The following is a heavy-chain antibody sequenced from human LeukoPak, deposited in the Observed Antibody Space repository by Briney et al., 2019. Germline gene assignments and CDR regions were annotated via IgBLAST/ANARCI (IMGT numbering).Heavy chain of an antibody. CDR1: GFTVSSNY. J-gene: IGHJ4*02. CDR3: ARGPRNYQFRFGGVMIH. V-gene: IGHV3-53*01. D-gene: IGHD3-16*01. CDR2: IYSGGST. Sequence: QSGGSLRLSCAASGFTVSSNYMSWVRQAPGKGLEWVSVIYSGGSTYYADSVKGRFTISRDNSKSTLYIQMNSLRAEDTAVYYCARGPRNYQFRFGGVMIHWGQGTLVTVSS.